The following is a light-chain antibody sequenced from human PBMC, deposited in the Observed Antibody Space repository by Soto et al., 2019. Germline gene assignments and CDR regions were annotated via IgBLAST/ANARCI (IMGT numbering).Light chain of an antibody. CDR2: DAS. CDR1: QSISSW. J-gene: IGKJ1*01. V-gene: IGKV1-5*01. Sequence: DIQMTQSPSTLSASVGDRVTITCRASQSISSWLAWYQQKPGKAPKLLIYDASSLESGVPSRFSGSGSGTEFPLTISRLQPDDFATDYCQQYNSYSPFWTFGQGTKVEIK. CDR3: QQYNSYSPFWT.